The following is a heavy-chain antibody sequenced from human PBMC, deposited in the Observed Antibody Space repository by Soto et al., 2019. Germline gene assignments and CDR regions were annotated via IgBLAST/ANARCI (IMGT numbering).Heavy chain of an antibody. J-gene: IGHJ6*02. D-gene: IGHD3-10*01. CDR1: GFTFSSYA. CDR2: ISYDGSNK. V-gene: IGHV3-30-3*01. Sequence: GGSLRLSCAASGFTFSSYAMHWVRQAPGKGLEWVAVISYDGSNKYYADSVKGRFTISRDNSKNTLYLQMNSLRAEDTAVYYCARDRFQSVYYGSGRYYGMDVWGQGTTVTVSS. CDR3: ARDRFQSVYYGSGRYYGMDV.